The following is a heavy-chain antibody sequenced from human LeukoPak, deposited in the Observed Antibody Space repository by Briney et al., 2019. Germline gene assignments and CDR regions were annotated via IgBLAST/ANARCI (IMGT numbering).Heavy chain of an antibody. D-gene: IGHD3-16*01. V-gene: IGHV3-7*01. J-gene: IGHJ3*02. Sequence: GGSLRLSCAASGFTFSSYWMSWVRQAPGKRLEWVANIKEDGSEIYYVDSVKGRFTISRDNAKNSLYLQMNSLRAEDTAVYYCANEGGGAFDMWGQGTMVIISS. CDR2: IKEDGSEI. CDR3: ANEGGGAFDM. CDR1: GFTFSSYW.